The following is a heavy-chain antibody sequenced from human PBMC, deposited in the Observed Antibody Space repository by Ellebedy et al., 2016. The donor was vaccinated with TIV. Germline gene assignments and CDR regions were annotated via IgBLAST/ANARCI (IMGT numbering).Heavy chain of an antibody. Sequence: ASVKVSCKASGYAFASYSISWVRQAPGQGLEWMGWISPYTGDITYAQKFQGRVTLTTDTSTSTAYMDLRSLRSDDTAVYFCARDMVQGMVARYLWYDIWGQGTPVTVSS. J-gene: IGHJ4*02. CDR2: ISPYTGDI. CDR3: ARDMVQGMVARYLWYDI. V-gene: IGHV1-18*01. CDR1: GYAFASYS. D-gene: IGHD5-12*01.